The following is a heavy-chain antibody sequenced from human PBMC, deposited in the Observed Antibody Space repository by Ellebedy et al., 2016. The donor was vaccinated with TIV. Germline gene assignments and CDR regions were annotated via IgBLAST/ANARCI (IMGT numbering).Heavy chain of an antibody. CDR2: ISYDGSNK. V-gene: IGHV3-30*18. Sequence: PGGSLRLSCAASGFTFSSYGMHWVRQAPGKGLEWVAVISYDGSNKYYADSVKGRFTISRDNSKNTLYLQMNSLRAEDTAVYYCAKDRGAITYCFGPWGQGALVTVSP. D-gene: IGHD2-21*01. J-gene: IGHJ5*02. CDR3: AKDRGAITYCFGP. CDR1: GFTFSSYG.